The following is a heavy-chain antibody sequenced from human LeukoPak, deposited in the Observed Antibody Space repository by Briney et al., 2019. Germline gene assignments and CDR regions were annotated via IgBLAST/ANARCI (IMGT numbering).Heavy chain of an antibody. Sequence: GGSLRLSCAASGFTFSTYWLNWVRQAPGKGLEWVANIRPDGNERHYVDSVKGRFTISGDNAKNSLYLQMDSLRAEDAAIYYCARETIGTFFNWGQGTLVTVSS. CDR1: GFTFSTYW. J-gene: IGHJ4*02. CDR2: IRPDGNER. D-gene: IGHD1-26*01. CDR3: ARETIGTFFN. V-gene: IGHV3-7*01.